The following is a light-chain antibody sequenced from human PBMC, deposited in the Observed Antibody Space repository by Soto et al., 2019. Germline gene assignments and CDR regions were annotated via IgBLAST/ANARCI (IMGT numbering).Light chain of an antibody. J-gene: IGLJ1*01. CDR2: EVS. CDR1: SSDVGGYNY. CDR3: SSYTSSSTRV. V-gene: IGLV2-14*01. Sequence: QSVLTQPASVSGSPGQSITISCTCTSSDVGGYNYVSWYQQHPGKAPKLMIYEVSNRPSGVSNRFSGSKSGNTASLTISGRQAEDEADYYCSSYTSSSTRVFGTGTTLTVL.